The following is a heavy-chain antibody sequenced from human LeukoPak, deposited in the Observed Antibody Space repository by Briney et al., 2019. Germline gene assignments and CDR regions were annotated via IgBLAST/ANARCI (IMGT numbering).Heavy chain of an antibody. V-gene: IGHV1-69*05. CDR2: IIPIFGTA. J-gene: IGHJ6*03. Sequence: SVKVSCKASGGTFSSYAISWVRLAPGQGLEWMGRIIPIFGTANYAQKFQGRVTITTDESTSTAYMELSSLRSEDTAVYYCARGPLTVTAYYYYYMDVWGKGTTVTVSS. CDR3: ARGPLTVTAYYYYYMDV. D-gene: IGHD4-11*01. CDR1: GGTFSSYA.